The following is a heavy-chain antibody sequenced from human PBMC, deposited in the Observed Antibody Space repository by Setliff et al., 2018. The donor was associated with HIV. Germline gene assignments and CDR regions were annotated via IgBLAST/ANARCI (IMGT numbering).Heavy chain of an antibody. Sequence: PGESLRLSCAASGYTFSSYWMAWVRQCPGKGLEWVANIQQHGSEIHYVASVEGRFTISRDNAKNSLYLQMNSLRAEDTAVYYCANMQWASNAWYSFDYWGQGALVTVSS. D-gene: IGHD6-19*01. V-gene: IGHV3-7*05. J-gene: IGHJ4*02. CDR3: ANMQWASNAWYSFDY. CDR1: GYTFSSYW. CDR2: IQQHGSEI.